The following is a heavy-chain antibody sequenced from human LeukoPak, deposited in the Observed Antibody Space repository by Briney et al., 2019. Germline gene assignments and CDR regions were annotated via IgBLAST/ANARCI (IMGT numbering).Heavy chain of an antibody. CDR1: GGSISSYY. J-gene: IGHJ5*02. D-gene: IGHD1-1*01. CDR3: ARVLLERRFDP. CDR2: IYYSGST. V-gene: IGHV4-59*01. Sequence: PSETLSLTCTVSGGSISSYYWSWIRQPPGKGLEWIGYIYYSGSTNYNPSLKSRVTISVDTSKSQFSLKLSSVTAADTAVYYCARVLLERRFDPWGQGTLVTVSS.